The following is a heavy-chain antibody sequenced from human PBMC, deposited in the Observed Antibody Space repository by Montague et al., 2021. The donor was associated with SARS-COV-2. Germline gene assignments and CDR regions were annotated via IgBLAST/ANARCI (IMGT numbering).Heavy chain of an antibody. CDR1: SGSISSYY. CDR3: ARGAGYSSSWYLAFEI. CDR2: IYYSGST. D-gene: IGHD6-13*01. V-gene: IGHV4-59*01. Sequence: SETLSLTCTVSSGSISSYYWSWIRQPPGKGLEWIGYIYYSGSTNYNPSPKSRVTISVDTSKNQFSLKLSSVTAAVTAVYYCARGAGYSSSWYLAFEIWGQGTMVTVSS. J-gene: IGHJ3*02.